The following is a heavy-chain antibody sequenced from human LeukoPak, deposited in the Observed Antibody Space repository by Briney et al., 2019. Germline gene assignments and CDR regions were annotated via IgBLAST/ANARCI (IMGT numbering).Heavy chain of an antibody. Sequence: PGGSLRLSCAASGFTFSNHGMNWVRQAPGKGLEWLSGISPRGGGTYYADSVKGRFTISRDNAKNSLYLQMNSLRAEDTAVYYCASSASILRPWGQGTLVTVSS. CDR3: ASSASILRP. CDR1: GFTFSNHG. D-gene: IGHD3-3*01. CDR2: ISPRGGGT. J-gene: IGHJ5*02. V-gene: IGHV3-21*01.